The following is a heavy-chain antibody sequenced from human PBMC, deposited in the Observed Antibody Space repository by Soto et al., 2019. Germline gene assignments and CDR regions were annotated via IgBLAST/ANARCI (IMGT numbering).Heavy chain of an antibody. V-gene: IGHV1-69*02. CDR1: GGTFSSYT. CDR2: IIPILGIA. CDR3: ASLMSPGYYYGMDV. Sequence: QVQLVQSGAEVKKPGSSVKVSCKASGGTFSSYTISWVRQAPGQGLEWMGRIIPILGIANYAQKFQGRVTITADKSTSTAYMALSSLRSEDTAVYYCASLMSPGYYYGMDVWGQGTTVTVSS. J-gene: IGHJ6*02.